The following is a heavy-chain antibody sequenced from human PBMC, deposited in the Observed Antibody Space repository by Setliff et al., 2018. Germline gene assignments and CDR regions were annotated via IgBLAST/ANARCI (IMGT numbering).Heavy chain of an antibody. Sequence: TSETLSLTCAAYGGTFSDYHWTWIRQSPEKGLEWIGEINHRGSTNYNPSLKSRVTISIDTSRDQFSLKLKSVTAADTAVYYCARHATYYYGSGNLPFDSWGQGTLVTVSS. CDR3: ARHATYYYGSGNLPFDS. CDR1: GGTFSDYH. CDR2: INHRGST. D-gene: IGHD3-10*01. J-gene: IGHJ4*02. V-gene: IGHV4-34*01.